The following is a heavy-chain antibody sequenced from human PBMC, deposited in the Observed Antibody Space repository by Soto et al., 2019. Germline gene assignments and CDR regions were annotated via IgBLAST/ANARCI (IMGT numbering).Heavy chain of an antibody. V-gene: IGHV4-39*01. CDR1: GGSISSSSYY. CDR3: ARRVRGPVDY. D-gene: IGHD3-16*02. CDR2: IYYSGST. J-gene: IGHJ4*02. Sequence: QLQLQESGPGLVKPSETLSLTCTVSGGSISSSSYYWGWIRQPPGKGLEWIGSIYYSGSTYYNPSLKXXVXIXXGTSKNQFALKLSSVTAADTAVYYCARRVRGPVDYWGQGTLVTVSS.